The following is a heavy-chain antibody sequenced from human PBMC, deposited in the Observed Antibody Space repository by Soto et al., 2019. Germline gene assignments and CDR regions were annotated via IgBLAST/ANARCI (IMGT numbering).Heavy chain of an antibody. Sequence: QVQLVESGGGVVQPGRSLRLSCAASGFTFSSYGMHWVRQAPGKGLEWVAVISYDGSNKYYADSVKGRFTISRDNSKNPLYLQMNSLRAEDTAVYYCANAGSVEDYYGMDVWGQGTTVTVSS. D-gene: IGHD1-1*01. CDR3: ANAGSVEDYYGMDV. J-gene: IGHJ6*02. CDR2: ISYDGSNK. CDR1: GFTFSSYG. V-gene: IGHV3-30*18.